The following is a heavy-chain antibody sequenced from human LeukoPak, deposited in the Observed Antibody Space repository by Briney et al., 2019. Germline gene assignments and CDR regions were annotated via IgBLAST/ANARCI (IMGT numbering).Heavy chain of an antibody. CDR2: ISYDGSNK. Sequence: GGSLRLSCAASGFTFSSYAMYWVRQAPGKGLEWVAVISYDGSNKYYADSVKGRFTISRDNSKNTLYLQMNSLRAEDTAVYYCARDLTGGNYFDYWGQGTLVTVSS. CDR3: ARDLTGGNYFDY. J-gene: IGHJ4*02. CDR1: GFTFSSYA. V-gene: IGHV3-30-3*01. D-gene: IGHD3-10*01.